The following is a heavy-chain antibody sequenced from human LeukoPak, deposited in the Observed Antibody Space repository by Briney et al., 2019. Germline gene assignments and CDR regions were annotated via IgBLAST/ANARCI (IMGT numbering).Heavy chain of an antibody. CDR1: GGSISSYY. CDR2: IYYSGST. J-gene: IGHJ5*02. CDR3: AREGGSYSSTGWFDP. V-gene: IGHV4-59*01. Sequence: SETLSLTCTVSGGSISSYYWSWIRQPPGKGLEWIGYIYYSGSTNYNPSLKSRVTISVDTSKNQFSLKLRSVTAADTAVYYCAREGGSYSSTGWFDPWGQGTLVTVSS. D-gene: IGHD1-26*01.